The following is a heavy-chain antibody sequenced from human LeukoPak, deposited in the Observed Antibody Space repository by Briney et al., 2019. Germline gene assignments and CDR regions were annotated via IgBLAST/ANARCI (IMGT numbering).Heavy chain of an antibody. CDR1: GFTFSSYW. D-gene: IGHD3-10*01. J-gene: IGHJ3*02. CDR2: INSDGSST. Sequence: GGSLRLSCAASGFTFSSYWMHWVRQAPGKGLVWVSRINSDGSSTSYADSVKGRFTISRDNAKNSLYLQMNSLRAEDTAVYYCARDRASWFGETQYAFDIWGRGTMVTVSS. V-gene: IGHV3-74*01. CDR3: ARDRASWFGETQYAFDI.